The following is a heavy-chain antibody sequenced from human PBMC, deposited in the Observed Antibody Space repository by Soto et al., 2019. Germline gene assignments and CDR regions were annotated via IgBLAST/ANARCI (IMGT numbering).Heavy chain of an antibody. J-gene: IGHJ5*02. CDR1: GYSFTSYW. D-gene: IGHD2-2*01. CDR2: IYPGDSDT. CDR3: ARGYCTTTICDPWFDP. Sequence: PWESLTIPCTCFGYSFTSYWIGWVRQMPGKGLEWMGIIYPGDSDTRYSPSFQGQVTISADKSITTAYLQWSSLKASDTAMYYCARGYCTTTICDPWFDPWGQGTLVTVSS. V-gene: IGHV5-51*01.